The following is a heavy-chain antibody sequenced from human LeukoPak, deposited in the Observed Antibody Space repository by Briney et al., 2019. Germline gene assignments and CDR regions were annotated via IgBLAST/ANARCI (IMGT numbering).Heavy chain of an antibody. D-gene: IGHD3-9*01. CDR1: GFIFNKAW. CDR2: IYSNSDGGTT. Sequence: GGSLRLSCAVSGFIFNKAWMSWVRQAPGRGLEWVGRIYSNSDGGTTDYTAPVTGRFIISRDDSKNTVFLEMTSLRTDDTAVYYCAREHQLRYFDWSLKNWFDPWGQGTLVTVSS. J-gene: IGHJ5*02. V-gene: IGHV3-15*01. CDR3: AREHQLRYFDWSLKNWFDP.